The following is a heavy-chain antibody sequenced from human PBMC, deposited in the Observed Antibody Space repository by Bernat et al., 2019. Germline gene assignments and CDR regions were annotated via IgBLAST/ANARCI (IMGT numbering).Heavy chain of an antibody. CDR2: IRYDGSNK. CDR3: AKDGGSYYVDDY. V-gene: IGHV3-30*02. Sequence: QVQLVESGGGVVQPGGSLRLSCAASGFTFSSYGMHWVRQAPGKGLEWVAFIRYDGSNKYYADSVKGRFTSSRDNSKNTLYLQMNSLRAEDTAVYYCAKDGGSYYVDDYWGQGTLVTVSS. J-gene: IGHJ4*02. D-gene: IGHD1-26*01. CDR1: GFTFSSYG.